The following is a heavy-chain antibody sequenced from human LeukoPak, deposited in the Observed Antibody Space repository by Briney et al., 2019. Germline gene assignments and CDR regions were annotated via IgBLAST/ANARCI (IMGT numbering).Heavy chain of an antibody. CDR1: GGSFTNYY. CDR2: VYYTGST. D-gene: IGHD2-8*02. J-gene: IGHJ4*02. CDR3: ASASWWSHPD. Sequence: TSETLSLTCTVSGGSFTNYYWSWIRQPPGKGLEWIGYVYYTGSTNYNPSLKSRVTISVDTSKKQFSLKLNLVTAADTAVYFCASASWWSHPDWGQGTLVSVSS. V-gene: IGHV4-59*08.